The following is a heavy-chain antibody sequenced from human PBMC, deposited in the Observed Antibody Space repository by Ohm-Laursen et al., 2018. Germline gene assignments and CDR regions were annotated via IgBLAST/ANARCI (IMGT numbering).Heavy chain of an antibody. CDR2: ISGTGGDT. Sequence: GSLRLSCTASGFTFSSYTMTWVRQAPGKGLEWVSGISGTGGDTFYADSVKGRFTISRDNSKNTLYLQMNSLRVEDTAVYYCAKGLSGGTGHGNWFDPWGQGTLVSVSS. CDR1: GFTFSSYT. CDR3: AKGLSGGTGHGNWFDP. D-gene: IGHD3-10*01. V-gene: IGHV3-23*01. J-gene: IGHJ5*02.